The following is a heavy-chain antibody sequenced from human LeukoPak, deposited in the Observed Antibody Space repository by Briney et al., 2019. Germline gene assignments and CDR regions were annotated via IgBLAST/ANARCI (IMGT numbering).Heavy chain of an antibody. D-gene: IGHD2-2*02. Sequence: GRSLRLSCAASGFTFSSYGMHWVRQAPGKGLEWVAVIWYDGSNKYYADSVKGRFTISRDNSKNTLYLQMNSLRAEDTAVYYRAREFRVIVPAAIFYYYYYMDVWGKGTTVTVSS. J-gene: IGHJ6*03. V-gene: IGHV3-33*01. CDR2: IWYDGSNK. CDR3: AREFRVIVPAAIFYYYYYMDV. CDR1: GFTFSSYG.